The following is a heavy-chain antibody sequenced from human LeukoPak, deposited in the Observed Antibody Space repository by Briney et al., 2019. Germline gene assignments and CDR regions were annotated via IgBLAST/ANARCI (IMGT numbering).Heavy chain of an antibody. J-gene: IGHJ3*02. Sequence: GGSLRLSCAASGFTFSSYAMSWVRQAPGKGLEWVSAISGSGGSTYYADPVKGRFTISRDNSKNTLYLQMNSLRAEDTAVYYCANLDYDILTGYYEKAFDIWGQGTMVTVSS. V-gene: IGHV3-23*01. CDR3: ANLDYDILTGYYEKAFDI. D-gene: IGHD3-9*01. CDR1: GFTFSSYA. CDR2: ISGSGGST.